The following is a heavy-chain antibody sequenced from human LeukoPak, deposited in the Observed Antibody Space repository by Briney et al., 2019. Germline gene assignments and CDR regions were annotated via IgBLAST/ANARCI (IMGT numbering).Heavy chain of an antibody. D-gene: IGHD3-10*01. CDR1: GFAFSRNV. J-gene: IGHJ6*03. V-gene: IGHV3-30*01. CDR2: ISYDGNNK. CDR3: ERGGIPTGPYYYFYYMDV. Sequence: PGGSLRLSCAASGFAFSRNVMHWVRQAPGKGLECVATISYDGNNKFHSDSVKGRFTISRDNSRNTLYLQMNSLRGEDAAVYSCERGGIPTGPYYYFYYMDVWGKGTAVTVSS.